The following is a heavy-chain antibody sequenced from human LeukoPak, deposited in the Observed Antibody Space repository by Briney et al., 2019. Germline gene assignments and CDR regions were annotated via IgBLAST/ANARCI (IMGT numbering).Heavy chain of an antibody. J-gene: IGHJ4*02. CDR2: INPNSGGT. CDR3: ARIVLEGSGSWTPIEDY. Sequence: ASVKVSCKASGYTFTGYYMHWVRQAPGQGLEWMGWINPNSGGTNYTQKFQRRVTMTRDTSISTAYMELSRLRSDDTAVYYCARIVLEGSGSWTPIEDYWGQGTLVTVSS. V-gene: IGHV1-2*02. D-gene: IGHD1-26*01. CDR1: GYTFTGYY.